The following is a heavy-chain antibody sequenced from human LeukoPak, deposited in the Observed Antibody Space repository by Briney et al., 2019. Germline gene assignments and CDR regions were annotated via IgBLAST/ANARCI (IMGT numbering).Heavy chain of an antibody. Sequence: GGSLRLSCAASGFTFSSYSMNWVRQAPGKGLEWVSSISSSSSYIYYADSVKGRFTISRNNAKNSLYLQMNSLRAEDTAVYYCARGHSGTTTYFDYWGREPWSPSPQ. D-gene: IGHD1-1*01. CDR3: ARGHSGTTTYFDY. V-gene: IGHV3-21*01. CDR1: GFTFSSYS. J-gene: IGHJ4*02. CDR2: ISSSSSYI.